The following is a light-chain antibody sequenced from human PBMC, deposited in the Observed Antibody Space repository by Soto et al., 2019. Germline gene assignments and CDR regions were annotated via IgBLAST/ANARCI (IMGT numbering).Light chain of an antibody. CDR3: SSWTGNNFVV. CDR2: EVT. V-gene: IGLV2-8*01. J-gene: IGLJ2*01. Sequence: QSVLTQPPSASGSPGQSVTISCTGTSSNVGAYNYVSWYQQHPGKAPKLMIYEVTKRPSGVPDRVSGPKSGSTASLTVSGLQAEDEADYYCSSWTGNNFVVFGGGTKLTVL. CDR1: SSNVGAYNY.